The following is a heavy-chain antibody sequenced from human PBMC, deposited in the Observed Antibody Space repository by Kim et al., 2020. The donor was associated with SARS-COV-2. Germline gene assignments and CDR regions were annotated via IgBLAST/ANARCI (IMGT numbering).Heavy chain of an antibody. J-gene: IGHJ6*02. Sequence: GGSLRLSCAASGFTFSFYWMNWVRQTPEKGLEWVSNIKQDESEKYYVDSVKGRFTISRDNAKNSLYLQMNSLRAEDTAVYYCARDLKAYGMDVWGQGTTVTVSS. V-gene: IGHV3-7*03. CDR3: ARDLKAYGMDV. CDR2: IKQDESEK. CDR1: GFTFSFYW.